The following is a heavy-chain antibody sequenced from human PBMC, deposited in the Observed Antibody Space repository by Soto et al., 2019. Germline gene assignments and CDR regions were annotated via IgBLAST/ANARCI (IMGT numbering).Heavy chain of an antibody. J-gene: IGHJ4*02. CDR1: GCIFSDYG. V-gene: IGHV3-33*08. CDR2: IWYDGSYK. D-gene: IGHD2-15*01. Sequence: LRLSCAASGCIFSDYGMHWVRQAPGKGLEWVAAIWYDGSYKYYIDSVKGRFTISRDNAKNTLYLQMNSLTAEDTAVYYCARDCSGGSCYPDYWGRGTLVTVSS. CDR3: ARDCSGGSCYPDY.